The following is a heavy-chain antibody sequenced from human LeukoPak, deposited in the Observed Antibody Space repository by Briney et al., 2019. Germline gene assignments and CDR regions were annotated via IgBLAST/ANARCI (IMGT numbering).Heavy chain of an antibody. V-gene: IGHV1-69*13. D-gene: IGHD3-22*01. CDR3: AREGAYYYDSSGYYYRFDY. CDR1: GGTFSSCA. J-gene: IGHJ4*02. CDR2: IIPIFGTA. Sequence: SVKVSCKASGGTFSSCAISWVRQAPGQGLEWMGGIIPIFGTANYAQKFQGRVTITADESTSTAYMELSSLRSEDTAVYYCAREGAYYYDSSGYYYRFDYWGQGTLVTVSS.